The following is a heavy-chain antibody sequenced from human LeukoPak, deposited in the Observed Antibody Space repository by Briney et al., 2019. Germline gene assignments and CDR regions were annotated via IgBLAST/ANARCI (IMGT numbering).Heavy chain of an antibody. CDR2: IYYSGST. J-gene: IGHJ4*02. D-gene: IGHD2-15*01. Sequence: SETLSLTCTVSGSSISSSSYYWGWIRQPPGKGLEWIGSIYYSGSTYYNPSLKSRVTISVDTSKNQFSLKLSSVTAADTAVYYCARRYYSDNSCFDYWGQGTLVTVSS. V-gene: IGHV4-39*07. CDR1: GSSISSSSYY. CDR3: ARRYYSDNSCFDY.